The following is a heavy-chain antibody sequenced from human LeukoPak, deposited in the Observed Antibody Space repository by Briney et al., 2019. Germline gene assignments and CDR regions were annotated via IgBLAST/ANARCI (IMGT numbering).Heavy chain of an antibody. CDR3: AREVMVYATPDY. Sequence: ASVTVSFTASGYTFTIYGISWVRQAPGQGLEWMGWISAYNGNTNYAQKLQGRVTMTTDTSTSTAYMELRSLRSDDTAVYYCAREVMVYATPDYWGQGTLVTVSS. CDR1: GYTFTIYG. D-gene: IGHD2-8*01. V-gene: IGHV1-18*01. J-gene: IGHJ4*02. CDR2: ISAYNGNT.